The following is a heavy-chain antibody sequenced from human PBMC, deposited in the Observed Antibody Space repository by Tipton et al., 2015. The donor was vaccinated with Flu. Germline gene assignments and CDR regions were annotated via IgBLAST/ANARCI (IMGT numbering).Heavy chain of an antibody. Sequence: SLRLSCAASGFTFSNYAMSWVRQAPGKGLEWVSAISGSGGSTYYADSVKGRFTISRDNSKNALYLQMKSLRAEDTAVYYCAKDLRYSYGEGVVDYWGQGTLVTVSS. CDR3: AKDLRYSYGEGVVDY. CDR1: GFTFSNYA. CDR2: ISGSGGST. D-gene: IGHD5-18*01. V-gene: IGHV3-23*01. J-gene: IGHJ4*02.